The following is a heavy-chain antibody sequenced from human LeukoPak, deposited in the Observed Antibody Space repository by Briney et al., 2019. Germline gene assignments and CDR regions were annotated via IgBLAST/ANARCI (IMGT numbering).Heavy chain of an antibody. D-gene: IGHD6-13*01. CDR3: ARDLLGYSSSWYPSGDAFDI. Sequence: ASVNVSCKASGGTFSSYAISWVRHAPGQGLEWMGRIIPFPGVANYAQTFQGRVTITAEKSKSTAYMELSSLRSEGTAVYYCARDLLGYSSSWYPSGDAFDIWGQGTMVTVSS. CDR2: IIPFPGVA. J-gene: IGHJ3*02. CDR1: GGTFSSYA. V-gene: IGHV1-69*04.